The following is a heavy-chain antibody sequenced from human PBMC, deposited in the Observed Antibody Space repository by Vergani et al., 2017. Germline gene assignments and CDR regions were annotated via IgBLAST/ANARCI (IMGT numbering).Heavy chain of an antibody. J-gene: IGHJ6*02. V-gene: IGHV4-4*02. CDR2: IYHSGST. CDR1: GGSISSSNW. Sequence: QVQLQESGPGLVKPSGTLSLTCAVSGGSISSSNWWSWVRQPPGKGLEWIGEIYHSGSTYYNPSLKSRVTISVDTSKNQFSLKLRSVTAADTAVYYCARRAAYYYYGMDVWGQGTTVTVSS. CDR3: ARRAAYYYYGMDV.